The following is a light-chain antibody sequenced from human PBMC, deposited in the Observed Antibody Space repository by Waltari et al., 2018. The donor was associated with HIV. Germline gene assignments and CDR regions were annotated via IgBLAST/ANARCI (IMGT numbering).Light chain of an antibody. CDR1: QSVSSY. CDR2: DAS. V-gene: IGKV3-11*01. J-gene: IGKJ4*01. CDR3: QQRSNWPPELS. Sequence: EIVLTQSPVTLSMSPGDRATLSCRASQSVSSYVAWYQQKPGQAPRLLIYDASNRATGIPGRFSVSGSGTEFNLTISCLEPEDTAVYYCQQRSNWPPELSFGGGTTVEIK.